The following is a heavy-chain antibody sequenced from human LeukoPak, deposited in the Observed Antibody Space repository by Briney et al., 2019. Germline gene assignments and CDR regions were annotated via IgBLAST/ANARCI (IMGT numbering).Heavy chain of an antibody. D-gene: IGHD6-19*01. Sequence: PGGSLRLSCAASGFTFSSYWMHWVRQAPGRGLVWVSRINSDGSSTSYADSVKGRFTISRDNAKNTLYLQMNSLRAEDTAVYYCARGYSGWYEEWFDYWGQGTLVTVSS. V-gene: IGHV3-74*01. CDR2: INSDGSST. J-gene: IGHJ4*02. CDR1: GFTFSSYW. CDR3: ARGYSGWYEEWFDY.